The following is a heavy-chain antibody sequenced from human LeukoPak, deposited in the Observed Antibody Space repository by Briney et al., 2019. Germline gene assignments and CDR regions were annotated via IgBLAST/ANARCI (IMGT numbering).Heavy chain of an antibody. J-gene: IGHJ4*02. Sequence: PGGSLRLSCAASGFSFSTYTMNWARQAPGKGLEWLSYITSSSSTIYYADSVEGRFTVSRDNAKNSLYLQMNSLRDEDTAVYYCVRNEWGDYWGRGTAVTVSS. CDR1: GFSFSTYT. CDR2: ITSSSSTI. D-gene: IGHD1-26*01. CDR3: VRNEWGDY. V-gene: IGHV3-48*02.